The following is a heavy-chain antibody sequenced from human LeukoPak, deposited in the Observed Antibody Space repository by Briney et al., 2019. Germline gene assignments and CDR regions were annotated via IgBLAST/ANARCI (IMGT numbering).Heavy chain of an antibody. J-gene: IGHJ6*02. D-gene: IGHD3-22*01. V-gene: IGHV3-23*01. Sequence: GGSLRLSCAASGFTFSSYAMSWVRQAPGKGLEWVSAISGSGGSTYYADSVKGRFTISRDNSKNTLYLQMNSLRAEDTAVYYYAKDVLGKYYYDSSGYGDRDVWGQGTTVTVSS. CDR3: AKDVLGKYYYDSSGYGDRDV. CDR2: ISGSGGST. CDR1: GFTFSSYA.